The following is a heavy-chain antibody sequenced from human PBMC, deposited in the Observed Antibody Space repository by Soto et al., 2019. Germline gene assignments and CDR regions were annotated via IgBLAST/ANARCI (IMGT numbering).Heavy chain of an antibody. CDR3: GRVRVDKAEGWFDP. Sequence: ESLQISCKGSGYSFTTYWITWVRQVPGKGLEWMGRIDPSDSYANYSPSFQGHVTMSANQSISTAYLQWSSLKASDTAMYYCGRVRVDKAEGWFDPWGQGTLVTVSS. D-gene: IGHD5-12*01. V-gene: IGHV5-10-1*01. CDR1: GYSFTTYW. J-gene: IGHJ5*02. CDR2: IDPSDSYA.